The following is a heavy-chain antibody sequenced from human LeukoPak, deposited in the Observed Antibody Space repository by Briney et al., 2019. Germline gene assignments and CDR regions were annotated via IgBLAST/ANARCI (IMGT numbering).Heavy chain of an antibody. CDR1: GFTFNNYA. CDR3: VKSGSKYLLYYYDSSGFYPNAFDI. J-gene: IGHJ3*02. D-gene: IGHD3-22*01. Sequence: GGSLRLSCAASGFTFNNYAMNWVRQAPGKELEWVSGISGGSDSTNYADSVKGRFTISRDTSENTLHLQMNSLRAEDTAIYYCVKSGSKYLLYYYDSSGFYPNAFDIWGQGTMVTVSS. CDR2: ISGGSDST. V-gene: IGHV3-23*01.